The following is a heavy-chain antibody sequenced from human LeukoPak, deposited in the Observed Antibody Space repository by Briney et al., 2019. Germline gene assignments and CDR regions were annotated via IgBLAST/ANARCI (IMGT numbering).Heavy chain of an antibody. J-gene: IGHJ4*02. Sequence: GRSLRLSCAASGFTFSSYGMHWVRQAPGKGLEWVAVISYDGSNKYYADSVMGRFTISRDNSKNTLSLQTNSLRAEDTAVYYCAKSDCASDGCKLLNCWGQGTLVTASS. V-gene: IGHV3-30*18. D-gene: IGHD5-24*01. CDR2: ISYDGSNK. CDR1: GFTFSSYG. CDR3: AKSDCASDGCKLLNC.